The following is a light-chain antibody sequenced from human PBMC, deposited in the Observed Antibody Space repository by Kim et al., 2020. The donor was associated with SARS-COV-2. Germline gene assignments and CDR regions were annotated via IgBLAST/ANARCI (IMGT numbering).Light chain of an antibody. Sequence: ASVRDRVTITCQANQDIKKSLNWYQQKPGRAPKLLISDASNLETGVPSRFSGSGSGTDFSFTISGLQPEDIATYYCLQHDDLPLTFGGGTRVEIK. V-gene: IGKV1-33*01. CDR1: QDIKKS. CDR2: DAS. CDR3: LQHDDLPLT. J-gene: IGKJ4*01.